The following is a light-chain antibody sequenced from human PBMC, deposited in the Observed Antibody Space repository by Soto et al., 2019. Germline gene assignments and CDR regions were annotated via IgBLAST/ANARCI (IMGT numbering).Light chain of an antibody. Sequence: DIQMTQSPSSLSASVGDRVTITCRASQSVSNYLHWYQQKPGKAPKLLIYAASTLQSGVPSRFSGSGSGTDFTLTISRLEPEDFAVYYCQQYGSSPHTFGQGTKVDIK. CDR1: QSVSNY. J-gene: IGKJ2*01. CDR3: QQYGSSPHT. CDR2: AAS. V-gene: IGKV1-39*01.